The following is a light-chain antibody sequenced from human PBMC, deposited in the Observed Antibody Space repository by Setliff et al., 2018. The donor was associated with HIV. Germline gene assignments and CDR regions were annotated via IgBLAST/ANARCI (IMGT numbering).Light chain of an antibody. CDR2: DVT. J-gene: IGLJ2*01. V-gene: IGLV2-14*03. CDR3: SSYTSRTTVV. Sequence: QSALAQPASVSGSPGQLITISCTGTSSDVGGYNYVSWYQQHPDKAPKLIIYDVTKRPSGVSNHFSGSKSDNTASLTISGLQAEDEADYYCSSYTSRTTVVFGGGTKVTVL. CDR1: SSDVGGYNY.